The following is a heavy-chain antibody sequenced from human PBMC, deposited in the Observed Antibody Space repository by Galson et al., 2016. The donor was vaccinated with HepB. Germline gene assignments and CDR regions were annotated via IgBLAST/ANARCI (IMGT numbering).Heavy chain of an antibody. V-gene: IGHV1-8*01. J-gene: IGHJ4*02. CDR3: ARVAGRVVEIDN. CDR1: GYPFSSFD. CDR2: MNTINGKT. D-gene: IGHD5-24*01. Sequence: SVKVSCKASGYPFSSFDINWVRQATGQGLEWMGRMNTINGKTGYAQKFQGRVTMTRDTSITTAYMELTNLTLEDTAIYYCARVAGRVVEIDNWGQGTLVSVSS.